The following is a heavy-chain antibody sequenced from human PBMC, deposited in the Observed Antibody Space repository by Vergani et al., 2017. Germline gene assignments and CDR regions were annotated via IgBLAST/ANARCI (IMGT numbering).Heavy chain of an antibody. CDR2: IYHSGST. J-gene: IGHJ4*02. D-gene: IGHD3-22*01. Sequence: QVQLQESGPGLVKPPGTLSLTCAVSGGSISGTNWWSWVRQSPGKGLEWIGEIYHSGSTNYNPSLKSRVTISVDTSKNQFSLKLSSVTAADTAVYYCASKGYYCLDYWVRGTLVSVSS. CDR1: GGSISGTNW. CDR3: ASKGYYCLDY. V-gene: IGHV4-4*03.